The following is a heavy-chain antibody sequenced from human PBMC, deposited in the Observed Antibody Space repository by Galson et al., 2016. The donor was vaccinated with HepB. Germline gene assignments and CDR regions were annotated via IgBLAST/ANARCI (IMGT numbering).Heavy chain of an antibody. D-gene: IGHD3-22*01. CDR3: ARAPHSYDSRGSSHYFDS. V-gene: IGHV4-61*01. CDR1: GGSVTNDNNY. Sequence: SETLFLTCSVSGGSVTNDNNYWNWIRQPPGKGLEYIGYIYHSGNTNYNPSLKSRVTIPVDTSKNQFSLNLYSVTAADTAVYYCARAPHSYDSRGSSHYFDSWGQGILVTVSS. CDR2: IYHSGNT. J-gene: IGHJ4*02.